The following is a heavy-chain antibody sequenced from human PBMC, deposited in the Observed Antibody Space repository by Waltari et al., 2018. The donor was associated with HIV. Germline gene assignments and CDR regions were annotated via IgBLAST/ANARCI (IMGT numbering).Heavy chain of an antibody. Sequence: EAQLLESGGGLVQPGGSLRLSSAASGFTFSTNALSRVRQAPGKGLEWVSSISGSGSSTYYADSIEGRFTISRDNSKNTLYLQMNSLRAEDTAAYYCAKVPQYISSSIYYYGMDVWGQGTTVTVSS. CDR3: AKVPQYISSSIYYYGMDV. V-gene: IGHV3-23*01. CDR1: GFTFSTNA. J-gene: IGHJ6*02. CDR2: ISGSGSST. D-gene: IGHD6-6*01.